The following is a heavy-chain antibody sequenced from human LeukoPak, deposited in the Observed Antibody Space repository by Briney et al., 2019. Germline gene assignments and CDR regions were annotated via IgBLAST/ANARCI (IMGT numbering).Heavy chain of an antibody. D-gene: IGHD5-18*01. CDR2: MNPNSGNT. Sequence: GASVKVSCKASGYTFTSYGISWVRQAPGQGLEWMGWMNPNSGNTGYAQKFQGRVTMTRNTSISTAYMELSSLRSEDTAVYYCARQGYSYGPPRDYWGQGTLVTVSS. CDR1: GYTFTSYG. CDR3: ARQGYSYGPPRDY. V-gene: IGHV1-8*02. J-gene: IGHJ4*02.